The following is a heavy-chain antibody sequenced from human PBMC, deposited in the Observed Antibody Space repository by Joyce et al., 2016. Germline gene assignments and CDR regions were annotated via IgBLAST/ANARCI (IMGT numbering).Heavy chain of an antibody. V-gene: IGHV2-5*02. D-gene: IGHD5-12*01. J-gene: IGHJ4*02. CDR2: SDWDDDK. Sequence: HITLKESGPTLVKPTQTLTLTCAFSGFSLSTRGVGVGWIRQPPGKALEWLALSDWDDDKRYSPSLKSRLTITKDTARNQVVFTMTNMDPVDTATYYCAHRPNSGYDPSAFDFWGQGTLVTVSS. CDR1: GFSLSTRGVG. CDR3: AHRPNSGYDPSAFDF.